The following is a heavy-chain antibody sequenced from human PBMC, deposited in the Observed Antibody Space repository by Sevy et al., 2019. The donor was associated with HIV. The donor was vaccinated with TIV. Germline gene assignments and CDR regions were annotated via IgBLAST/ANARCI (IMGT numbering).Heavy chain of an antibody. CDR2: ISSSSSYI. J-gene: IGHJ6*02. V-gene: IGHV3-21*01. CDR3: ASSNYANYYYYGMDV. CDR1: GFTFSSCS. Sequence: GGSLRLSCAASGFTFSSCSMNWVRQAPGKGLEWVSSISSSSSYIYYADSVKGRFTISRDNAKNSLYLQMNSLRAEDTAVYYCASSNYANYYYYGMDVWGQGTTVTVSS. D-gene: IGHD4-4*01.